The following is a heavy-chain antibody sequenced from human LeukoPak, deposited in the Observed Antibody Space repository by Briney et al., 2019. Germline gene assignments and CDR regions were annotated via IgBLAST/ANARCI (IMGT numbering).Heavy chain of an antibody. Sequence: GGSLRLSCAASGFTFSSYAMSWVRQAPGKGLEWVPAISGSGGSTYYADSVKGRFTISRDNSKNTLYLQMNSLRAEDTAVYYCAKDPCGGDCYWDYWGQGTLVTVSS. J-gene: IGHJ4*02. CDR3: AKDPCGGDCYWDY. D-gene: IGHD2-21*02. CDR1: GFTFSSYA. V-gene: IGHV3-23*01. CDR2: ISGSGGST.